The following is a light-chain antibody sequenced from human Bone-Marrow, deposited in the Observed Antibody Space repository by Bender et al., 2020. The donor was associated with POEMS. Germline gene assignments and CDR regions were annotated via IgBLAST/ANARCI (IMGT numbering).Light chain of an antibody. CDR2: DVS. CDR1: SSDVGGYNY. Sequence: QSALTQPASVSGSPGQSITISCTGTSSDVGGYNYVSWYQQHPGKAPKLMIYDVSNRPSGVPDRFSGSKSGNTSSLTVSGLQADDEADYYCSSYTGTSVLFGGGTQLTVL. CDR3: SSYTGTSVL. J-gene: IGLJ3*02. V-gene: IGLV2-14*03.